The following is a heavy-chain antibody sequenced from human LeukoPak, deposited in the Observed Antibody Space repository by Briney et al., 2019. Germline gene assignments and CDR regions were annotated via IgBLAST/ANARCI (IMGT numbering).Heavy chain of an antibody. D-gene: IGHD3-16*01. CDR1: EFSVGSNY. V-gene: IGHV3-66*01. CDR2: IYSGGST. J-gene: IGHJ4*02. CDR3: AKGPSPVLGGGSYFDY. Sequence: GGSLRLSCAASEFSVGSNYMTWVRQAPGKGLEWVSLIYSGGSTYYADSVKGRFTISRDNSKNTLYLQMNSLRAEDTAIYYCAKGPSPVLGGGSYFDYWGQGTLVTVSS.